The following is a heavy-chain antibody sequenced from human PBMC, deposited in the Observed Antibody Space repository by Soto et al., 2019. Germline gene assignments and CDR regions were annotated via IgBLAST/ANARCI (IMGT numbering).Heavy chain of an antibody. D-gene: IGHD4-17*01. CDR3: AKDSTVTTSLYFYYYGFDV. V-gene: IGHV3-23*01. J-gene: IGHJ6*01. CDR2: VSGRGGSK. Sequence: TWVRQAPGRGLEWVASVSGRGGSKKYADSVKGRFIISRDNSNSTLYLQMDSLGGEDTAVYYCAKDSTVTTSLYFYYYGFDVWGQGTTVTVSS.